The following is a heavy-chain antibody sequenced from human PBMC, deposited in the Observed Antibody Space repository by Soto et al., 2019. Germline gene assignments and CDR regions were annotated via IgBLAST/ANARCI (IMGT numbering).Heavy chain of an antibody. Sequence: SVKVSCKASGGTFSSYAISWVRQAPGQGLEWMGGIIPIFGTANYAQKFQGRVTITADESTSTAYMELSSLRSEDTAVYYCVRDYRRGPYCSGGSCYSVSAFDIWGQGTMVTVSS. CDR2: IIPIFGTA. V-gene: IGHV1-69*13. CDR3: VRDYRRGPYCSGGSCYSVSAFDI. J-gene: IGHJ3*02. CDR1: GGTFSSYA. D-gene: IGHD2-15*01.